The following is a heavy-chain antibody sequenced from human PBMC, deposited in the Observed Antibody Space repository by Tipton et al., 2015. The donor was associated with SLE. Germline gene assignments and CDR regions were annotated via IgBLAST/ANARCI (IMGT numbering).Heavy chain of an antibody. CDR1: GFTFSSYA. V-gene: IGHV3-23*01. Sequence: SLRLSCAASGFTFSSYAMSWVRQAPGQGLEWVSAISGSGGSTYYADSVKGRFTISRDNSKNTLYLQMNSLRAEDTAVYYCAKDPGGIAARGYFDYWGQGTLVTVSS. D-gene: IGHD6-6*01. CDR2: ISGSGGST. CDR3: AKDPGGIAARGYFDY. J-gene: IGHJ4*02.